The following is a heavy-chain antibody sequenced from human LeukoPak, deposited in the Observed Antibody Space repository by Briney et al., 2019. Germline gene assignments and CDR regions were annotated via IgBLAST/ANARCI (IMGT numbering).Heavy chain of an antibody. CDR2: IYYTGST. D-gene: IGHD2-15*01. J-gene: IGHJ4*02. CDR3: ARYYCTGGTCYHFDY. CDR1: GGYISSYY. Sequence: PSETLSLTCTVFGGYISSYYWSWIRQPPGKGLEWIGYIYYTGSTNYNPSLKSRVTISVDASKSQFSLELSSVTAADTAVYYCARYYCTGGTCYHFDYWGQGTLVTVSS. V-gene: IGHV4-59*01.